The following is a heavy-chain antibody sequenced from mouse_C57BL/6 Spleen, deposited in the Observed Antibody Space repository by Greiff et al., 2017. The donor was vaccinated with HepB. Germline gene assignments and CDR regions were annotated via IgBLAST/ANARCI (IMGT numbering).Heavy chain of an antibody. Sequence: EVHLVESGGGLVQSGRSLRLSCATSGFTFSDFYMEWVRQAPGKGLEWIAASRNKANDYTTEYSASVKGRFIVSRDTSQSILYLQMNALRAEDTAIYYCAREYGAMDYWGQGTSVTVSS. D-gene: IGHD1-1*01. J-gene: IGHJ4*01. V-gene: IGHV7-1*01. CDR1: GFTFSDFY. CDR3: AREYGAMDY. CDR2: SRNKANDYTT.